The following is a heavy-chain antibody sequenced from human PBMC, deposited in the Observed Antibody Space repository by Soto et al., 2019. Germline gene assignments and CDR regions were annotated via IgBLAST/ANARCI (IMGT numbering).Heavy chain of an antibody. CDR3: AKGLAYFGGDCYSHFDL. CDR2: ISYDGSNK. V-gene: IGHV3-30*18. CDR1: GFTFSSYG. Sequence: PGGSLRLSCAASGFTFSSYGMHWVRQAPGKGLEWVAVISYDGSNKYYADSVKGRFTISRDNSKNTLYLQMNSLRAEDTAVYYCAKGLAYFGGDCYSHFDLWGRGTLVTVS. D-gene: IGHD2-21*02. J-gene: IGHJ2*01.